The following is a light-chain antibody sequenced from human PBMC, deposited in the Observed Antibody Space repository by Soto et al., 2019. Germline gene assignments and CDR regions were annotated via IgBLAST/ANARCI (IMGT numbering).Light chain of an antibody. Sequence: QSVLTQPASVSGSPGQSITTSCTGTSSDVGGYNYVSWYQQHPGKAPKLIIYDVSDRPSGISSRFSASKSGNTASLTISGLQAEDEADYYCCSYTSSSTPWVFGTGTKVTVL. CDR3: CSYTSSSTPWV. CDR2: DVS. V-gene: IGLV2-14*03. CDR1: SSDVGGYNY. J-gene: IGLJ1*01.